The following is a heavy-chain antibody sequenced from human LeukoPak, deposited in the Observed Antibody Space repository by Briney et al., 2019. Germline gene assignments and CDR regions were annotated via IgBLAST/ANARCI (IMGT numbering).Heavy chain of an antibody. D-gene: IGHD1-26*01. J-gene: IGHJ3*02. CDR1: GFTVSSNY. Sequence: GGSLRLSCAASGFTVSSNYMIWVRQAPGKGLEWVSVIYSGGSTYYADSVKGRFTISRDNYKNTLYLQMNRLRAEDTAVYYCARLIVGATSAFDIWGQGTTVTVSS. V-gene: IGHV3-53*01. CDR2: IYSGGST. CDR3: ARLIVGATSAFDI.